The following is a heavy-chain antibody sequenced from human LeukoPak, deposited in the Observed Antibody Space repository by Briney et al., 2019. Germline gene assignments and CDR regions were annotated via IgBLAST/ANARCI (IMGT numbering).Heavy chain of an antibody. CDR1: GGSISSGDYY. V-gene: IGHV4-30-4*08. J-gene: IGHJ5*02. CDR2: IYYSGST. CDR3: ASRAVTTLWFDP. Sequence: SQTLSLTCTVSGGSISSGDYYWSWIRQPPGKGLEWIGYIYYSGSTYYNPSLKSRVTISVDTSKNQFSLKLSSVTAADTAVYYCASRAVTTLWFDPWGQGTLVTVSS. D-gene: IGHD4-17*01.